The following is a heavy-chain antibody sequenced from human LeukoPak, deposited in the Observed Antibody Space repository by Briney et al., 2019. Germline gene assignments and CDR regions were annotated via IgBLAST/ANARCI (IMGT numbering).Heavy chain of an antibody. J-gene: IGHJ4*02. Sequence: GGSLRLSCAASGFAFSSYSLNWVRQAPGKGLEWVSCISSNSEYIYYADSVRGRFTISRDNAKNSLYLQMNGLRAEDTAVYYCARDLMRFLEWVNWGQGTLVTVSS. CDR1: GFAFSSYS. CDR2: ISSNSEYI. V-gene: IGHV3-21*01. D-gene: IGHD3-3*01. CDR3: ARDLMRFLEWVN.